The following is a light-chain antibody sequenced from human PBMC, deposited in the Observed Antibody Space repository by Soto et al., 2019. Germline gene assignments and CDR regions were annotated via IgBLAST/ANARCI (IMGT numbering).Light chain of an antibody. J-gene: IGKJ2*01. Sequence: EIVLTQSPGTLSLSPGERATLSCRASQSVSSSYLAWYQQKPGQAPRLLIYGASSRATGIPDRFRGSGSGTDFTITISRLEPEDFAVYYCQQYGSSPPYTFGQGTKLEIK. CDR3: QQYGSSPPYT. CDR2: GAS. CDR1: QSVSSSY. V-gene: IGKV3-20*01.